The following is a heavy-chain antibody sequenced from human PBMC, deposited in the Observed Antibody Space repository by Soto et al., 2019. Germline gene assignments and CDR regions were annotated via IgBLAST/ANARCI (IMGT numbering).Heavy chain of an antibody. V-gene: IGHV3-15*01. CDR2: IKSKTDGGTT. J-gene: IGHJ4*02. CDR3: TTEPLGYCSGGSCLGRPHFDY. Sequence: GGSLRLSCAASGFTFSNAWMSWVRQAPGKGLEWVGRIKSKTDGGTTDYAAPVKGRFTISRDDSKNTLYLQMNSLKTEDTAVYYCTTEPLGYCSGGSCLGRPHFDYWGQGTLVTVSS. D-gene: IGHD2-15*01. CDR1: GFTFSNAW.